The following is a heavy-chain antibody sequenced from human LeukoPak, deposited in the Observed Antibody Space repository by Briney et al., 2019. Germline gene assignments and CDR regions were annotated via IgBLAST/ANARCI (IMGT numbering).Heavy chain of an antibody. J-gene: IGHJ6*03. Sequence: PSETLSLTCTVSGGSFSSYYWSCIRQPAGKGLEWIGRIYTSGSTNYNPSLKSRVTISVDKSKNQFSLQLSSVTAADTAVYYCARAADTNYYYYMDVWGKGTTVTVSS. D-gene: IGHD3-3*01. V-gene: IGHV4-4*07. CDR1: GGSFSSYY. CDR2: IYTSGST. CDR3: ARAADTNYYYYMDV.